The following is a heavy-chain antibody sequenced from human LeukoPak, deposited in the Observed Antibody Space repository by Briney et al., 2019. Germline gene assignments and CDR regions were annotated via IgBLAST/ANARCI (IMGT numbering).Heavy chain of an antibody. CDR1: GFTFSSYG. V-gene: IGHV3-30*18. CDR3: AKEGAGFQNGMDV. D-gene: IGHD2/OR15-2a*01. J-gene: IGHJ6*02. CDR2: ISYDGSNK. Sequence: GRSLRLSCAASGFTFSSYGMHWVRQAPGKELEWVAVISYDGSNKYYADSVKGRFTISRDNSKNTLYLQMNSLRAEDTAVYYRAKEGAGFQNGMDVWGQGTTVTVSS.